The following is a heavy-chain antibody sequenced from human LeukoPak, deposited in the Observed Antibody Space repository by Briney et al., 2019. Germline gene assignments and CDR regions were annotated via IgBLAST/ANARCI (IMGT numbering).Heavy chain of an antibody. CDR3: AKGTYCGGDCYPQAPNYYFGMDV. D-gene: IGHD2-21*02. CDR1: GFTFSSYG. V-gene: IGHV3-30*18. J-gene: IGHJ6*02. Sequence: PGRSLRLSCAASGFTFSSYGMHWVRQAPGKGLEWVAIISYDGSNKYYADSVKGRFTISRDNSKNTPYLQMNSLRAEDTAVYYCAKGTYCGGDCYPQAPNYYFGMDVWGQGTTVTVSS. CDR2: ISYDGSNK.